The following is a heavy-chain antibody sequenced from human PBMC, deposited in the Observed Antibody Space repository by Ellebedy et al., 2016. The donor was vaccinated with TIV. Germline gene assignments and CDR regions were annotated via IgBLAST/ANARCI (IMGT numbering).Heavy chain of an antibody. J-gene: IGHJ6*02. V-gene: IGHV3-30*03. CDR3: ARPMTTVMDYYYGMDV. CDR2: ISYEGSKK. Sequence: PGGSLRLSCAASGFTFSSYGMHWVRQAPGKGLEWVAVISYEGSKKYYADPVKGRFTISRDNSKNTLFLQMNSMRADDTAVYYCARPMTTVMDYYYGMDVWGQGTTVTVSS. D-gene: IGHD4-17*01. CDR1: GFTFSSYG.